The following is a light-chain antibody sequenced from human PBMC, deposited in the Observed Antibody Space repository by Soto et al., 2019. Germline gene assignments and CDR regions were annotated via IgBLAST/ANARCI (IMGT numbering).Light chain of an antibody. CDR2: GAS. CDR3: QQRSSWPLT. J-gene: IGKJ4*02. Sequence: GRVSQSVSNNYLAWYQQKPGQAPRLLIYGASNRATGIPDRFSGSGSGTDFTPTISILEPEDFAVHFCQQRSSWPLTFGGGTKLDIK. V-gene: IGKV3-11*01. CDR1: QSVSNNY.